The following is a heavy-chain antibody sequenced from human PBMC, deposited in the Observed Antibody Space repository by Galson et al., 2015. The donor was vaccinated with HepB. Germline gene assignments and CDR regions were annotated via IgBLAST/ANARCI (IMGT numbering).Heavy chain of an antibody. CDR1: GFTFDDYA. J-gene: IGHJ4*02. D-gene: IGHD6-13*01. CDR3: TKDLDDSNWYGEIDY. CDR2: ISWNSDTI. V-gene: IGHV3-9*01. Sequence: SLRLSCAASGFTFDDYAMHWVRQAPGKGLEWVSGISWNSDTIGYADSVKGRFTISRDNAKNSLYLQMNSLRAEDTALYYCTKDLDDSNWYGEIDYWGQGTLVTGSS.